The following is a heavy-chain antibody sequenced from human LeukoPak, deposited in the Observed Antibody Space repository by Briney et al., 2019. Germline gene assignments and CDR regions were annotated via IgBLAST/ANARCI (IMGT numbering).Heavy chain of an antibody. CDR1: GFTFSSYG. D-gene: IGHD6-19*01. V-gene: IGHV3-30*02. CDR2: IRYDGSNK. Sequence: GGSLRLSCAASGFTFSSYGMHWVRLAPGKGLEWVAFIRYDGSNKYYADSVKGRFTISRDNSKNTLYLQMNSLRAEDTAVYYCARDSQPGYSSGWYDYWGQGTLVTVSS. J-gene: IGHJ4*02. CDR3: ARDSQPGYSSGWYDY.